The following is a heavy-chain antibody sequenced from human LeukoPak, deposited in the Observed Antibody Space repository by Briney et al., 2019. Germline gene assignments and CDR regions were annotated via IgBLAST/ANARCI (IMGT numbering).Heavy chain of an antibody. CDR2: ISGDGGST. CDR1: GFTFDVYA. CDR3: AKEIDTLGTNAFDI. Sequence: GGSLRLSCAASGFTFDVYAMHWVRQAPGEGLEWVSLISGDGGSTYYADSVRGRFTISRDNSKNSLYLQMDSLRTEDTAFYYCAKEIDTLGTNAFDIWGQGTMVTVSS. V-gene: IGHV3-43*02. J-gene: IGHJ3*02. D-gene: IGHD2-15*01.